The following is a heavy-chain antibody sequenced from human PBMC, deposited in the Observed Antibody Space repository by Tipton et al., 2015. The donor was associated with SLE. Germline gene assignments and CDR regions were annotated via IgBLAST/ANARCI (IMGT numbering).Heavy chain of an antibody. CDR2: ISSSGSTR. J-gene: IGHJ4*02. V-gene: IGHV3-48*03. CDR1: GFTFSSYE. CDR3: ARDLNWDYYFDY. D-gene: IGHD7-27*01. Sequence: SLRLSCAASGFTFSSYEMNWVRQAPGKGLEWVSYISSSGSTRYYADSVKGRFTISRDNAKNSLYLQMNSLRAEDTAVYYCARDLNWDYYFDYWGQGTLVTVSS.